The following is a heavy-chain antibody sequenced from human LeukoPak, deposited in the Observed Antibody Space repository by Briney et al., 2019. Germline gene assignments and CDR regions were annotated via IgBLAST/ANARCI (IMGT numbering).Heavy chain of an antibody. CDR3: ARGTKTGNTGYDWNY. CDR1: GASISPYY. D-gene: IGHD5-12*01. Sequence: SETLSLTCSVSGASISPYYWSWMRRPPGRGLEWSGYIHYSGSTNYNPSLQSRVTISLDTSTKQFSLNLRSVTAADTGVYYCARGTKTGNTGYDWNYWGQGSLVTVSS. CDR2: IHYSGST. J-gene: IGHJ4*02. V-gene: IGHV4-59*01.